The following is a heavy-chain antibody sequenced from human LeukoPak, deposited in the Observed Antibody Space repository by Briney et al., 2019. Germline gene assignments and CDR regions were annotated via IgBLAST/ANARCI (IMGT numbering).Heavy chain of an antibody. V-gene: IGHV4-38-2*02. CDR3: ARRRYSSEGFDFDI. D-gene: IGHD5-18*01. Sequence: SETLSLTCTVSGYSISSGYYWGWILQPPGKGLEWIVSIYHSGSTYYNPSLKSRVTISVDTSKNQFSLKLSSVTAADTAVYYCARRRYSSEGFDFDIWGQGTMVTVSS. CDR2: IYHSGST. J-gene: IGHJ3*02. CDR1: GYSISSGYY.